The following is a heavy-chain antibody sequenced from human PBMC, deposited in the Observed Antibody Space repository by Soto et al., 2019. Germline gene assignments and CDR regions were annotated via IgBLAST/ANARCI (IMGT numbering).Heavy chain of an antibody. CDR1: GGSISSYY. CDR2: IYYSGST. Sequence: SETLSLTCTVSGGSISSYYWSWIRQPPGKGLEWIGYIYYSGSTNYNPSLKSRVTISVDTSKNQFSLKLSSVTAADTAVYYCARVEGWNYYYYGMDVWGQGTTVNVSS. D-gene: IGHD2-15*01. J-gene: IGHJ6*02. V-gene: IGHV4-59*01. CDR3: ARVEGWNYYYYGMDV.